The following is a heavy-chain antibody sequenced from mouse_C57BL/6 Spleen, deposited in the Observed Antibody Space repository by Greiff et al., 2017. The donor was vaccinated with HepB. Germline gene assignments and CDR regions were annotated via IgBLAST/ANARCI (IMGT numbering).Heavy chain of an antibody. V-gene: IGHV5-9-1*02. CDR1: GFTFSSYA. D-gene: IGHD1-1*01. Sequence: EVKVVESGEGLVKPGGSLKLSCAASGFTFSSYAMSWVRQTPEKRLEWVAYISSGGDYIYYADTVKGRFTISRDNARNTLYLQMSSLKSEDTAMYYCTRGYYGSSYRYAMDYWGQGTSVTVSS. J-gene: IGHJ4*01. CDR3: TRGYYGSSYRYAMDY. CDR2: ISSGGDYI.